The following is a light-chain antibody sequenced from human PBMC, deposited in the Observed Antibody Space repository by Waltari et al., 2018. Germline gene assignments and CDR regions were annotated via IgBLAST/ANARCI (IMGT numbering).Light chain of an antibody. CDR2: EVS. CDR3: SSYTSSSTLPYV. CDR1: SSDVGGYNY. V-gene: IGLV2-14*01. Sequence: QSALTQPASVSGSPGQAITLPCTGTSSDVGGYNYVSWYQQHPGKAPKLMIYEVSNRPSGVSNRFSGSKSGNTASLTISGLQAEDEADYYCSSYTSSSTLPYVFGTGTKVTVL. J-gene: IGLJ1*01.